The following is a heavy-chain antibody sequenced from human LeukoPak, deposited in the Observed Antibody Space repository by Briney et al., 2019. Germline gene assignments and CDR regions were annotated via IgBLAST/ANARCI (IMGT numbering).Heavy chain of an antibody. CDR2: INHSGST. V-gene: IGHV4-39*07. Sequence: SETLSLTCTVSGGSISSSSYYWGWIRQPPGKGLEWIGEINHSGSTNYNPSLKSRVTISVDTSKNQFSLKLSSVTAADTAVYYCARRDLWGRGTLVTVSS. CDR1: GGSISSSSYY. CDR3: ARRDL. J-gene: IGHJ2*01.